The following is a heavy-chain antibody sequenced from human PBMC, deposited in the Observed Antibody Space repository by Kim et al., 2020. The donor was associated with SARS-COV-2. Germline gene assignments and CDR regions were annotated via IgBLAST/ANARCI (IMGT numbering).Heavy chain of an antibody. J-gene: IGHJ6*02. V-gene: IGHV4-59*01. D-gene: IGHD3-10*01. CDR3: ARGFVGSGNYPGPGMDV. CDR2: IYYSGST. CDR1: GGSISSYY. Sequence: SQTLSLTCTVSGGSISSYYWSWIRQPPGKGLEWIGYIYYSGSTIYNPSLKSRVTISVATSKNQLTLKLSSVSAADTAVYYCARGFVGSGNYPGPGMDVWG.